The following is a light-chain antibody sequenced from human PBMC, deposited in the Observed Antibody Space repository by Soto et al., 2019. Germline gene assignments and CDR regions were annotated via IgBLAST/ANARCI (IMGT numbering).Light chain of an antibody. Sequence: DIQMPQSPSSLSTAIGDRVTMTCHARQDIGNYLNWFQQRPGRAPKVLISEASHLQPGFPSRFSGRHSGADFTLTISSLLPEDVASYYCQQYEGLPYTFGLGTKLEIK. CDR1: QDIGNY. J-gene: IGKJ2*01. CDR3: QQYEGLPYT. CDR2: EAS. V-gene: IGKV1-33*01.